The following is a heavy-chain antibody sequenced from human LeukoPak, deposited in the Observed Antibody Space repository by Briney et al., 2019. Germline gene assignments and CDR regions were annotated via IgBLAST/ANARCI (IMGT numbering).Heavy chain of an antibody. CDR2: ISGSGGST. Sequence: GGSLRLSCAASGFTFSSYAMSWVRQAPGKGREWVSAISGSGGSTYYADSVKGRFTISRDNSKNTLYLQMNSLRAEDTAVYYCAKDPGYYGSGSYFDYWGQGTLVTVSS. J-gene: IGHJ4*02. CDR3: AKDPGYYGSGSYFDY. V-gene: IGHV3-23*01. D-gene: IGHD3-10*01. CDR1: GFTFSSYA.